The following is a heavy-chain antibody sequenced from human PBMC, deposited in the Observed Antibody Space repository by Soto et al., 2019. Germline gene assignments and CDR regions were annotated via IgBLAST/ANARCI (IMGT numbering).Heavy chain of an antibody. CDR2: IKQDGSEK. D-gene: IGHD3-3*01. V-gene: IGHV3-7*01. Sequence: GGSLRLSCAASGFTFSSYWMSWVRQAPGKGLEWVANIKQDGSEKYYVDSVKGRFTISRDNAKNSLYLQMNSLRAEDTAVYYCAREPYYDFWSGYLGCYFDYWGQGTLVTVSS. J-gene: IGHJ4*02. CDR3: AREPYYDFWSGYLGCYFDY. CDR1: GFTFSSYW.